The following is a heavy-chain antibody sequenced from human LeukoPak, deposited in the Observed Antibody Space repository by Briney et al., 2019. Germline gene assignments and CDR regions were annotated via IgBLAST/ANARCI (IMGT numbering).Heavy chain of an antibody. D-gene: IGHD1-26*01. J-gene: IGHJ4*02. CDR3: AKDQRWESPHYLDS. Sequence: GGPLRLSCAASGFTFNSYAMHGVRQPPGKGLEWVSGISGSGRTTYYADSVKGRVTISRDNSKNTVYLQINSLRAEDTAVSYCAKDQRWESPHYLDSWGQGTLVTVSS. CDR2: ISGSGRTT. CDR1: GFTFNSYA. V-gene: IGHV3-23*01.